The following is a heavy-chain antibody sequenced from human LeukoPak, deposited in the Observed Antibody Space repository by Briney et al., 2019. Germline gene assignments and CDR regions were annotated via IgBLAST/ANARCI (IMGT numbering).Heavy chain of an antibody. D-gene: IGHD3-3*01. V-gene: IGHV1-24*01. CDR3: ARLQLSYYDFWSGWAYYMDV. J-gene: IGHJ6*03. Sequence: ASVKVSCKVSGYTLTELSMHWVRQAPGKGLEWMGRFDPEDGETIYAQKFQGRVTMTADTSTDTVYMELSSLRSEDTAVYYCARLQLSYYDFWSGWAYYMDVWGKGTTVTVSS. CDR1: GYTLTELS. CDR2: FDPEDGET.